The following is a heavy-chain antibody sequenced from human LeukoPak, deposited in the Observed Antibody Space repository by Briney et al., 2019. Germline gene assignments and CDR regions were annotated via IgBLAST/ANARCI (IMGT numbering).Heavy chain of an antibody. V-gene: IGHV3-11*05. J-gene: IGHJ6*02. Sequence: KPGGSLRLSCAASGFTFSDYYMTWIRQAPGKGLEWISYTSSSSSHTNYADSVKGRFTISRDNAKNSLYLQMNSLRAEDTAVYYCARANYGMDVWGQGTTVTVSS. CDR2: TSSSSSHT. CDR1: GFTFSDYY. CDR3: ARANYGMDV.